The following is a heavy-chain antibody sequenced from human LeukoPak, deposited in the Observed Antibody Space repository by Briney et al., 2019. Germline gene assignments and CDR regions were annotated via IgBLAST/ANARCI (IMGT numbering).Heavy chain of an antibody. CDR1: GFTFSSYA. Sequence: GGSLRLSCSASGFTFSSYAMHWVRQAPGKGLEYVSAISSNGGSTYYADSVKGRFTISRDNSKNTLYLQMSSLRAEDTAVYYCVRDPRSSGWFHWFDPWGQGTLATVSS. J-gene: IGHJ5*02. D-gene: IGHD6-19*01. CDR3: VRDPRSSGWFHWFDP. CDR2: ISSNGGST. V-gene: IGHV3-64D*06.